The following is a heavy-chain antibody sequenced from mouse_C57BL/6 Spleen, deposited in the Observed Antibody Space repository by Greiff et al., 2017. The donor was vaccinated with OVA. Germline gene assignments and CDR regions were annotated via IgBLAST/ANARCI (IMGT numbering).Heavy chain of an antibody. CDR3: ARYPDYYHYLDY. Sequence: VQLQQSGPELVKPGASVKISCKASGYAFSSSWMNWVKQRPGKGLEWIGRIYPGDGDTNYNGKFKGKATLTADKSSSTAYMQLSSLTSEDAAVYFCARYPDYYHYLDYWGQGTTLTVSS. CDR2: IYPGDGDT. CDR1: GYAFSSSW. V-gene: IGHV1-82*01. D-gene: IGHD1-1*01. J-gene: IGHJ2*01.